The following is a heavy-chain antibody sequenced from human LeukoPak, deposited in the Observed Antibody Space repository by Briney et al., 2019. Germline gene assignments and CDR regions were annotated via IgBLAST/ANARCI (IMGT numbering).Heavy chain of an antibody. Sequence: GGSLRLSCAASGVTFSNYAMSWVRQAPGKGLAWVSTISGSGGGTYYADSVKGRFTISRDNSKNTLYLQINNLRAEDTAIYYCAKRVADTGDLYDYWGQGTLVTVSS. J-gene: IGHJ4*02. D-gene: IGHD6-19*01. CDR1: GVTFSNYA. CDR3: AKRVADTGDLYDY. CDR2: ISGSGGGT. V-gene: IGHV3-23*01.